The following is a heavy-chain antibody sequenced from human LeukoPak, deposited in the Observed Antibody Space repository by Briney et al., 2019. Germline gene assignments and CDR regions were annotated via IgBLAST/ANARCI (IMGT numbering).Heavy chain of an antibody. CDR3: ARVQQLIYDY. Sequence: GRSLRLSCSASGFTFSSYGMHWVRQAPVKGLEWVAVIWYDGSNKYYADSVKGRFTISRDNSKNTLYLQMNSLRAEDTAVYYCARVQQLIYDYWGQGTLVTVSS. V-gene: IGHV3-33*01. CDR1: GFTFSSYG. CDR2: IWYDGSNK. J-gene: IGHJ4*02. D-gene: IGHD6-13*01.